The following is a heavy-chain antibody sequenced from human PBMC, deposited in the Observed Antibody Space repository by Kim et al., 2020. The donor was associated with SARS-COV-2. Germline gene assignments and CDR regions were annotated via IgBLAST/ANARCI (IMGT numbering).Heavy chain of an antibody. V-gene: IGHV4-31*03. CDR2: IYYSGST. J-gene: IGHJ3*02. CDR3: ARGGKSRVVTAAFDI. D-gene: IGHD2-21*02. CDR1: GGSISSGGYY. Sequence: SETLSLTCTVSGGSISSGGYYWSWIRQHPGKGLEWIGYIYYSGSTYYNPSLKSRVTISVDTSKNQFSLKLSSVTAADTAVYYCARGGKSRVVTAAFDIWGQGTMVTVSS.